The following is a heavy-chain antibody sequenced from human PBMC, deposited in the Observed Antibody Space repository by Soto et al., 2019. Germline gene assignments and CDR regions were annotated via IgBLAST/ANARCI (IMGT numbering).Heavy chain of an antibody. CDR2: ISYDATRQ. Sequence: QVQLVESGGGVVQPGRSLRLSCAASGFTFSDFAMYWVRQAPGKGLEWVAVISYDATRQHYAHAVEGRFIISRDWNTLYLQLNSLRPDDTAVYYCAIGRGFGSGWNDYFDYWGQGTLVTVSS. J-gene: IGHJ4*02. V-gene: IGHV3-30*04. CDR3: AIGRGFGSGWNDYFDY. CDR1: GFTFSDFA. D-gene: IGHD6-19*01.